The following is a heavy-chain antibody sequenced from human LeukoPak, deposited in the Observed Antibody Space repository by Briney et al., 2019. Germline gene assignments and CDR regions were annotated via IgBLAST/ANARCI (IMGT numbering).Heavy chain of an antibody. CDR1: GGSFSGYY. CDR3: ARARPRPYCSGGSCYRGDYFDY. V-gene: IGHV4-34*01. CDR2: INHSGST. Sequence: KASETLFLTCAVYGGSFSGYYWSWIRQPPGKGLEWIGEINHSGSTNYNPSLKSRVTISVDTSKNQFSLKLSSVTAADTAVYYCARARPRPYCSGGSCYRGDYFDYWGQGTLVTVSS. J-gene: IGHJ4*02. D-gene: IGHD2-15*01.